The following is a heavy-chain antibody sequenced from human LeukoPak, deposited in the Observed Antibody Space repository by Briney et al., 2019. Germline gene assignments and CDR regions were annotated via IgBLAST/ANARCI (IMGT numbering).Heavy chain of an antibody. CDR2: INPNSGGT. Sequence: GASVKVSCKASGYTFTGYYMHWARQAPGQGLEWMGWINPNSGGTNYAQKFQGRVTMTRDTSISTAYMELSRLRSDDTAVYYCARDHSLLMVYAFFDYWGQGTLATVSS. CDR1: GYTFTGYY. V-gene: IGHV1-2*02. CDR3: ARDHSLLMVYAFFDY. J-gene: IGHJ4*02. D-gene: IGHD2-8*01.